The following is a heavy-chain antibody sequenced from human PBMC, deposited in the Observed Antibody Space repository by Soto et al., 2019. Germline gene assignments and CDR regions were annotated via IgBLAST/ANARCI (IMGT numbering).Heavy chain of an antibody. Sequence: SVKVSCKASGGTFSSYAISWVRQAPGQGLEWMGGIIPIFGTANYAQKFQGRVTITADESTSTAYMELSSLRSEDTAVYYCARAFEEFGIAVAEPYYYYGMDVWGQGTTVTVSS. V-gene: IGHV1-69*13. J-gene: IGHJ6*02. CDR1: GGTFSSYA. CDR3: ARAFEEFGIAVAEPYYYYGMDV. CDR2: IIPIFGTA. D-gene: IGHD6-19*01.